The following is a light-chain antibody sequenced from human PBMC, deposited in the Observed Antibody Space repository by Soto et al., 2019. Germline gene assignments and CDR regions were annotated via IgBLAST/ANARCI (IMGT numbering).Light chain of an antibody. Sequence: EIVMTQSAATLSVFPGERATLSCRASQSVSSNLAWYQQKPGQAPRLLIYGASTRATGISARFSGSGSGTEFTLTISSLQSEDFAVYYCQQYNNWPLTFGGGTKVEIK. CDR1: QSVSSN. V-gene: IGKV3-15*01. J-gene: IGKJ4*01. CDR3: QQYNNWPLT. CDR2: GAS.